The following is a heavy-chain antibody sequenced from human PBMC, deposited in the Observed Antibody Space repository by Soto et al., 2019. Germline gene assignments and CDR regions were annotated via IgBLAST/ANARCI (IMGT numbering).Heavy chain of an antibody. D-gene: IGHD4-17*01. V-gene: IGHV4-59*01. J-gene: IGHJ4*02. CDR1: GGSITSNY. CDR2: TYYSWST. CDR3: RSSYGDYSFDS. Sequence: SETLSPTCTVSGGSITSNYSSRIRQPPGKGLEWIGYTYYSWSTNYNPSLKSRVPISVATSTKQLSLNPSSVTPAKTAVYYCRSSYGDYSFDSWGQGTRGTVS.